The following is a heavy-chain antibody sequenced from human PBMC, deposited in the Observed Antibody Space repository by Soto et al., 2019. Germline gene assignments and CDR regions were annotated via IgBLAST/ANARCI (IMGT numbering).Heavy chain of an antibody. CDR2: IYYSGST. CDR3: AKDLGYCSGGSCYSTGGNFDY. D-gene: IGHD2-15*01. Sequence: SETLSLTCTVSGGSFTSYYWSWIRQPPGKGLEWIGYIYYSGSTNYNPSLKSRVTISVDTSKSQFSLKLSSVTAADTAVYYCAKDLGYCSGGSCYSTGGNFDYWGQGTLVTVSS. V-gene: IGHV4-59*01. J-gene: IGHJ4*02. CDR1: GGSFTSYY.